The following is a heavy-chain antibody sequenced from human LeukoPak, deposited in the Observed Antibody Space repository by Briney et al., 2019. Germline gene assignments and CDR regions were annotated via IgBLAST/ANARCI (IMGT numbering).Heavy chain of an antibody. CDR3: ATSRRGWGSYFRYYFDY. CDR1: GFTFSSYA. CDR2: ISGSGGST. J-gene: IGHJ4*02. V-gene: IGHV3-23*01. Sequence: GGYLRLSCAASGFTFSSYAMSWVRQAPGKGLEWVSAISGSGGSTYYADSVKGRFTISRDNSKNTLYLQMNSLRAEDTAVYYCATSRRGWGSYFRYYFDYWGQGTLVTVSS. D-gene: IGHD1-26*01.